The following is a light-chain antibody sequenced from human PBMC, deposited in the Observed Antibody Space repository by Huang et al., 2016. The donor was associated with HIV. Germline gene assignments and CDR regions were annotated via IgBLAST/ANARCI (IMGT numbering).Light chain of an antibody. CDR1: QDISSY. J-gene: IGKJ3*01. CDR3: QQFDSFL. Sequence: IQLTQSPSSLSAAVGDRVTITCRASQDISSYLAWYQQKPGKAPNLLIYGASTLQSGVPSRFSGRGSGTVFILTISNLQPEDFETYYCQQFDSFLFGPGTKVDVK. CDR2: GAS. V-gene: IGKV1-9*01.